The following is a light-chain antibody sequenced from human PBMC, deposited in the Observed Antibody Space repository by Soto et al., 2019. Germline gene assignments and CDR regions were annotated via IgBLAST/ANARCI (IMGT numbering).Light chain of an antibody. CDR2: DAS. V-gene: IGKV1-33*01. J-gene: IGKJ3*01. CDR1: QDITNY. Sequence: DIQMTQSPSSLSASVGDRVTITCQASQDITNYLNWYQQKPGKAPKLLIYDASNLETGVPSRFSGSASGTDFTFTISSLQPENIASYNCQQYDNLPGTFGPGTTVEIK. CDR3: QQYDNLPGT.